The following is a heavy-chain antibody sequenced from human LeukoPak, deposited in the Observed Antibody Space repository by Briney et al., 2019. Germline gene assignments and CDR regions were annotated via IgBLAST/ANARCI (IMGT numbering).Heavy chain of an antibody. J-gene: IGHJ5*02. Sequence: SETLSLTCTVSGVSITSGTYYWTWIRQPAGKGLEWIGRIYTSGSTNYNPSLKSRVTMSVDTSKNQFSLKLSSVTAADTAVYSCARGEDYWFDPWGQGTLVTVSS. CDR2: IYTSGST. D-gene: IGHD3/OR15-3a*01. CDR3: ARGEDYWFDP. CDR1: GVSITSGTYY. V-gene: IGHV4-61*02.